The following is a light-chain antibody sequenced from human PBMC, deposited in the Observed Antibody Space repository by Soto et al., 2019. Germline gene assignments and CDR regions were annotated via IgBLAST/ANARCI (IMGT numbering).Light chain of an antibody. V-gene: IGKV3-15*01. CDR2: GVS. CDR1: QSVSSN. Sequence: EIVMTQSPATLSVSPGESATLSCRASQSVSSNLAWYQQKPGQAPRLLIYGVSTRGTGIPARVSGSGSGTDFTLTISGLLSEDFAVYYCQQYYNWPRTFGPGTKVDFK. CDR3: QQYYNWPRT. J-gene: IGKJ3*01.